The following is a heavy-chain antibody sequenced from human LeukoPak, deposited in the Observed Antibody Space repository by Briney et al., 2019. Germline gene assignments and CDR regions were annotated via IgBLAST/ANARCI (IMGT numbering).Heavy chain of an antibody. V-gene: IGHV4-59*12. Sequence: SETLSLTCTVSGGSISSYYWSWIRQPPGKGLEWIGYIYYSGSTNYNPSLKSRVTISVDTSKNQFSLKLSSVTAADTAVYYCARADILTADDAFDIWGQGTMVTVSS. CDR2: IYYSGST. CDR3: ARADILTADDAFDI. D-gene: IGHD3-9*01. CDR1: GGSISSYY. J-gene: IGHJ3*02.